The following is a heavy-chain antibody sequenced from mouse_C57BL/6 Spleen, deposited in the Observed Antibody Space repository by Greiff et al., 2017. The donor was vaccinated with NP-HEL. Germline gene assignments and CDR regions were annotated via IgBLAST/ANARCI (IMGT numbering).Heavy chain of an antibody. J-gene: IGHJ4*01. D-gene: IGHD1-1*01. V-gene: IGHV1-82*01. CDR3: ARHGSSYGYYARDY. CDR1: GYAFSSSW. CDR2: IYPGDGDT. Sequence: VQLQQSGPELVKPGASVKISCKASGYAFSSSWMNWVKQRPGKGLEWIGRIYPGDGDTNSNGKFKGKATLTADKSSSTAYMQLSILTSEDVAVYFCARHGSSYGYYARDYWGQGTSVTVSS.